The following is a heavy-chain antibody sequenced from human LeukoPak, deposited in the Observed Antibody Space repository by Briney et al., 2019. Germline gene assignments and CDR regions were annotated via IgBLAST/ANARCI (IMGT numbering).Heavy chain of an antibody. D-gene: IGHD3-10*01. Sequence: KTGGSLRLSCAASGFTFSSYSMNWVRQAPGKGLEWVSSISSSSSYIYYADSVKGRFTISRDNAKNSLYLQMNSLRAEDTAVYYCARVDVDYYGSGSRYAFDIWGQGTMVTVSS. J-gene: IGHJ3*02. V-gene: IGHV3-21*01. CDR3: ARVDVDYYGSGSRYAFDI. CDR1: GFTFSSYS. CDR2: ISSSSSYI.